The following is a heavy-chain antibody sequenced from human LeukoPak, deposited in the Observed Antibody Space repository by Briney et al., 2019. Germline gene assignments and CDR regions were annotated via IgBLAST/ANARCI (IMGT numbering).Heavy chain of an antibody. D-gene: IGHD3-10*01. V-gene: IGHV3-30*02. Sequence: PGGSLRLSCAASGFTFSSYGMHWVRQAPGKGLEWVAFIRYDGSNKYYADSVKGRFTISRDNSKNTLYLQMNSLRAEDTAVYYCARDQGGSLWFGESDAFDIWGQGTMVTVSS. CDR1: GFTFSSYG. CDR2: IRYDGSNK. CDR3: ARDQGGSLWFGESDAFDI. J-gene: IGHJ3*02.